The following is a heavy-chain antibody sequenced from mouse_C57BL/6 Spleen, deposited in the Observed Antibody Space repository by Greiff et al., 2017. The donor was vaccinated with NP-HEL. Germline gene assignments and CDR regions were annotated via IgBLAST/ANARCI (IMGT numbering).Heavy chain of an antibody. CDR1: GYTFTDYE. Sequence: VQLQQSGAELVRPGASVTLSCKASGYTFTDYEMHWVKQTPVHGLEWIGAIDPETGGTAYNQKFKGKAILTADKSSSTAYMELRSLTSEDSAVYYCTRFYYGNYGAMDYWGQGTSVTVSS. V-gene: IGHV1-15*01. D-gene: IGHD2-1*01. J-gene: IGHJ4*01. CDR2: IDPETGGT. CDR3: TRFYYGNYGAMDY.